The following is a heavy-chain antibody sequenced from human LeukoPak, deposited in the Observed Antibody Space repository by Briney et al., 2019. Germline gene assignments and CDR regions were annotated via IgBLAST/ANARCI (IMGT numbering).Heavy chain of an antibody. Sequence: SETLSLTCSVYGASITSGRYYWGWMRQAPGKGLEWIGTIHYSGTPTFYNPSLESRVSLFSDTSRNDFSLRLRSVTAADTAVYYCAAGGDDAKGGYWGQGTLVTVSS. CDR3: AAGGDDAKGGY. CDR2: IHYSGTPT. J-gene: IGHJ4*02. V-gene: IGHV4-39*02. CDR1: GASITSGRYY. D-gene: IGHD3-16*01.